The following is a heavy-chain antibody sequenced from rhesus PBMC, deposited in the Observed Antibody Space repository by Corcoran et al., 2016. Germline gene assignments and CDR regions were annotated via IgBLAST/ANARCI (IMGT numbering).Heavy chain of an antibody. CDR1: GGSISSNY. V-gene: IGHV4-173*01. Sequence: QLQLQESGPGLVKTSETLSLTCAVSGGSISSNYWSWIRQPPGKGLEWIGRISGIGGSTDYNPSLTSRVTIATNTSNNQFSRNLSSVTAADTAVYYCARKEGGYSYSYGFDYWGQGVLVTVSS. CDR3: ARKEGGYSYSYGFDY. J-gene: IGHJ4*01. CDR2: ISGIGGST. D-gene: IGHD5-12*01.